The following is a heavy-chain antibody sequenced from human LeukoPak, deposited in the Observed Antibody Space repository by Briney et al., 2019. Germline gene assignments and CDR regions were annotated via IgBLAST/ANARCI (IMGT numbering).Heavy chain of an antibody. CDR3: TRDTSPTTFGVFYYYYYYGMDV. CDR1: GFTFGDYA. Sequence: GGSLRLSCTASGFTFGDYAMSWFRLAPGKGLEWVGFIRSKAYGGTTEYAASVKGRFTISRDDSKSIAYLQMNSLKTEDTAVYYCTRDTSPTTFGVFYYYYYYGMDVWGQGTTVTVSS. V-gene: IGHV3-49*03. CDR2: IRSKAYGGTT. J-gene: IGHJ6*02. D-gene: IGHD2/OR15-2a*01.